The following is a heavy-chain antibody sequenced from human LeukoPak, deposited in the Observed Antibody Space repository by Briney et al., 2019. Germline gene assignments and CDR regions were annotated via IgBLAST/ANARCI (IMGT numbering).Heavy chain of an antibody. Sequence: SETLSLTCTVSGGSISSYYWSWLRQPPGKGLEWIGYIYYSGSTNYNPSLTSRGTISVDTSKNQFSLKLSSVTAADTAVYYFARFGDGYNVKGFRRAFDIWGQGTMVTVSS. D-gene: IGHD5-24*01. CDR1: GGSISSYY. CDR3: ARFGDGYNVKGFRRAFDI. V-gene: IGHV4-59*01. CDR2: IYYSGST. J-gene: IGHJ3*02.